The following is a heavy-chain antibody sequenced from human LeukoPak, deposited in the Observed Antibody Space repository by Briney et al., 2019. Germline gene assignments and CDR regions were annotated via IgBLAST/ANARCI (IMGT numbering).Heavy chain of an antibody. CDR2: INPNSGGT. D-gene: IGHD6-6*01. CDR1: GYTFTGYY. Sequence: EASVKVSCKASGYTFTGYYMHWVRQAPGQGLEWMGWINPNSGGTNYAQKFQGRVTMTRDTSISTAYMELSRLRSDDTAVYYCARDSRIEYSSSSGAAASYYYYMDVWGKGTTVTVSS. CDR3: ARDSRIEYSSSSGAAASYYYYMDV. V-gene: IGHV1-2*02. J-gene: IGHJ6*03.